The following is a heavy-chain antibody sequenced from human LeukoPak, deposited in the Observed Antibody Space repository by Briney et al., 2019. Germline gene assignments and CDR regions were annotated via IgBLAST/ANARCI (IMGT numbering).Heavy chain of an antibody. V-gene: IGHV4-4*07. CDR3: ARALPVTLYYYDRLGAFDI. J-gene: IGHJ3*02. CDR2: IYTSGST. D-gene: IGHD3-22*01. Sequence: PSETLSLTCTVSGGSISSYYWSWIRQPAGKGLEWIGRIYTSGSTNYNPSLKSRVTISVDTSKNQFSLKLSSVTAADTAVYYCARALPVTLYYYDRLGAFDIWGQGTMVTVSS. CDR1: GGSISSYY.